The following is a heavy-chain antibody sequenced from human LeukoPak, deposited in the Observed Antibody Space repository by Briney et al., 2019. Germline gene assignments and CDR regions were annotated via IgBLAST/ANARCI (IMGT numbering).Heavy chain of an antibody. V-gene: IGHV1-69*05. Sequence: GASVTVSCKASGGTFSSYAISWVRQAPGQGLEWMGGISPIFGTANYAQKFQGRVTITTDESTSTAYMELSSLRSEDTAVYYCARERGGLFDPWGQGTLVTVSS. CDR1: GGTFSSYA. J-gene: IGHJ5*02. CDR2: ISPIFGTA. D-gene: IGHD3-16*01. CDR3: ARERGGLFDP.